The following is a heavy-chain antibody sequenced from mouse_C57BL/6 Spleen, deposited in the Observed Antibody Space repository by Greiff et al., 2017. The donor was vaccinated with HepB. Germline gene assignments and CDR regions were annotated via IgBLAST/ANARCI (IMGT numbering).Heavy chain of an antibody. Sequence: VQLQQSGAELVKPGASVKMSCKASGYTFTSYWITWVKQRPGQGLEWIGDIYPGSGSTNYNEKFKSKATLTVDTSSSTAYMQLSSLTSEDSAVYYCARGWPWYFDVWGTGTTVTVSS. J-gene: IGHJ1*03. V-gene: IGHV1-55*01. CDR3: ARGWPWYFDV. CDR2: IYPGSGST. CDR1: GYTFTSYW. D-gene: IGHD1-1*02.